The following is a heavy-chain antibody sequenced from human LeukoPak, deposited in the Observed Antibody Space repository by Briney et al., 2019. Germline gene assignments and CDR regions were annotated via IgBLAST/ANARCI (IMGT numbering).Heavy chain of an antibody. D-gene: IGHD2-15*01. CDR1: GFTFSNYA. CDR3: AKNGDRGAYCTGGTCYPYFYYYMDV. Sequence: GGSLRLSCAASGFTFSNYAMSWVRQAPGKGLEWVSDISGSGHSTYYADSVKGGFTISRDNSKNTLYLQMNSLRAEDTAIYYCAKNGDRGAYCTGGTCYPYFYYYMDVWGKGTTVTI. V-gene: IGHV3-23*01. CDR2: ISGSGHST. J-gene: IGHJ6*03.